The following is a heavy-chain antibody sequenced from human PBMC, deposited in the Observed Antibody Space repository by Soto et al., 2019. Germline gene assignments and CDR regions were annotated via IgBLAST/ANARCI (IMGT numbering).Heavy chain of an antibody. Sequence: EVRLLESGGGLVKPGGSLRLSCATSGLTFSNYAMRWVRQAPGGGLEWVSSMSGSSSTTYYADSGKGRFTISRDRSKNTLYLQMSSLRAEDTALYYCAKNQERELPRVIDFWGQGTLVTVSS. CDR1: GLTFSNYA. CDR2: MSGSSSTT. CDR3: AKNQERELPRVIDF. J-gene: IGHJ4*02. D-gene: IGHD1-7*01. V-gene: IGHV3-23*01.